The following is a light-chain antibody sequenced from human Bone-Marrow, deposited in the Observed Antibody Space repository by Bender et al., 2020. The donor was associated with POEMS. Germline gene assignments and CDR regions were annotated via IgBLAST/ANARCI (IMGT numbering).Light chain of an antibody. V-gene: IGLV2-23*01. CDR1: SSDVGSYNL. Sequence: QSALTQPASVSGSPGQSITISCTGTSSDVGSYNLVSWYQQHPGKAPKLMIYEGSERPSGVSNRFSGSKSGNTASLTISGLQAEDEGDYYCCSYAGSSTLVFGGGPKLPVL. CDR2: EGS. J-gene: IGLJ2*01. CDR3: CSYAGSSTLV.